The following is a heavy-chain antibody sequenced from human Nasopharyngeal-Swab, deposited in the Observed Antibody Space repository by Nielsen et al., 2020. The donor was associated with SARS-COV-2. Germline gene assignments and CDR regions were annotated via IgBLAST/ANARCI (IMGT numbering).Heavy chain of an antibody. J-gene: IGHJ4*02. V-gene: IGHV4-34*01. Sequence: SGTLSLTCAVSGGPFIGYQWNWIRQPPGKGLEWIGEVDHSGNTNYNPSLKSRVIISADTSRSQFSLKLTSVTAADTAVYYCARRNWGLRYWGQGTLVTVSS. D-gene: IGHD3-16*01. CDR3: ARRNWGLRY. CDR2: VDHSGNT. CDR1: GGPFIGYQ.